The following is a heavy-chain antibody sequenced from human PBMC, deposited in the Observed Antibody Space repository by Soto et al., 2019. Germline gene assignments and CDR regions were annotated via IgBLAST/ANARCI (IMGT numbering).Heavy chain of an antibody. D-gene: IGHD3-9*01. J-gene: IGHJ6*03. CDR1: GGSFSGYY. CDR3: ARKTVPYYDILTGYYTSYYYYMDV. Sequence: SETLSLTCAVYGGSFSGYYWSWIRQPPGKGLEWIGEINHSGSTNYNPSLKSRVTISVDTSKNQFSLKLSSVTAADTAVYYCARKTVPYYDILTGYYTSYYYYMDVWGKGTTVTVSS. CDR2: INHSGST. V-gene: IGHV4-34*01.